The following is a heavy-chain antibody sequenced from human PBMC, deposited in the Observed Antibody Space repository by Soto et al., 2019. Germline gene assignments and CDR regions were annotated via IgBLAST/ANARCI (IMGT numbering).Heavy chain of an antibody. CDR3: ARGGYCSGNSCPAYYYYYYGMDV. J-gene: IGHJ6*02. V-gene: IGHV4-61*03. CDR1: GGSFSSGIYY. CDR2: IYYTGNS. Sequence: PSETLALTWTVSGGSFSSGIYYWIGVRQPPGKVLEWIGYIYYTGNSNYNPSLKNRVTMPVDTSKNHFSLKLSSVTAADTAVYYRARGGYCSGNSCPAYYYYYYGMDVWGQGTTVTVSS. D-gene: IGHD2-15*01.